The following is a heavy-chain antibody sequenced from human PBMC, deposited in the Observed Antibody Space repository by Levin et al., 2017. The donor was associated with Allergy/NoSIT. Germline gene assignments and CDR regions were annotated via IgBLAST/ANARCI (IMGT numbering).Heavy chain of an antibody. CDR2: ISGDSRTI. V-gene: IGHV3-23*01. J-gene: IGHJ4*02. Sequence: RGVSLKISCVVSGFTFSDYAMSWIRQAPDKGLEWISIISGDSRTIYYADSVRGRFTISRDNSKNTLFLQMNSLRAEDTALYYCVSYRDGPYVHIAYWGQGTLVTVSS. CDR3: VSYRDGPYVHIAY. D-gene: IGHD3-16*01. CDR1: GFTFSDYA.